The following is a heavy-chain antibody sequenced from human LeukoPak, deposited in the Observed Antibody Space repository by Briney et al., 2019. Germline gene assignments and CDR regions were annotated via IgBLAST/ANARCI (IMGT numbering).Heavy chain of an antibody. CDR3: ARDQNKYDSSGYYYYQYGMDV. CDR1: GGSISSGDYY. J-gene: IGHJ6*02. D-gene: IGHD3-22*01. Sequence: SETLSLTCTVSGGSISSGDYYWTWIRQPPGKGLEWIEYIYYSGNTHYNPSLKSRISISVYTAKNQFSLNLSSVTAADTAVYYCARDQNKYDSSGYYYYQYGMDVWGQGTTVTVSS. CDR2: IYYSGNT. V-gene: IGHV4-30-4*01.